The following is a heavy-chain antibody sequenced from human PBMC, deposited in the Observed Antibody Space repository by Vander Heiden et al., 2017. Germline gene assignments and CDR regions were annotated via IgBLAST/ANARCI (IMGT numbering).Heavy chain of an antibody. CDR2: ISAYNGNT. J-gene: IGHJ6*02. CDR1: GYPFTSYG. Sequence: QVQLVQSGAEVKKPGASVKVSCKASGYPFTSYGISWVRQAPGQGLEWMGWISAYNGNTNYAQKLQGRVTMTTDTSTSTAYMELRSLRSDDTAVYYCARDKTQDYSNSYYYYYGMDVWGQGTTVTVSS. CDR3: ARDKTQDYSNSYYYYYGMDV. D-gene: IGHD4-4*01. V-gene: IGHV1-18*01.